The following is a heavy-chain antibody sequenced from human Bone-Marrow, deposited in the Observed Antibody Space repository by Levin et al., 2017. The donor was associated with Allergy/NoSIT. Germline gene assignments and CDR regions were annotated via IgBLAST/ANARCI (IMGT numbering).Heavy chain of an antibody. J-gene: IGHJ6*02. V-gene: IGHV1-8*01. CDR1: GYNFMKYD. CDR2: MNPNGGNT. Sequence: GESLKISCKASGYNFMKYDINWVRQAKGQGLEWMGCMNPNGGNTAYTQKFQGRVAMTTDTSTDTADMELSGLTSDDTAVYYCVRRRSYYCRMDLWGQGTTVTVSS. CDR3: VRRRSYYCRMDL. D-gene: IGHD3-22*01.